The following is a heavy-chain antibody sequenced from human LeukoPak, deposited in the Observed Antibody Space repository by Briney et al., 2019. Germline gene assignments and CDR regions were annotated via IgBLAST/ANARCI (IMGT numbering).Heavy chain of an antibody. CDR1: GFTFSSYA. CDR2: ISGSGGST. Sequence: GASLRLSCAASGFTFSSYAMSWVRQAPGKGLEWVSAISGSGGSTYYADSVKGRFTISRDNSKNTLYLQMNSLRAEDTAVYYCAKGRGELPTRSDAFDIWGQGTMVTVSS. D-gene: IGHD1-26*01. V-gene: IGHV3-23*01. CDR3: AKGRGELPTRSDAFDI. J-gene: IGHJ3*02.